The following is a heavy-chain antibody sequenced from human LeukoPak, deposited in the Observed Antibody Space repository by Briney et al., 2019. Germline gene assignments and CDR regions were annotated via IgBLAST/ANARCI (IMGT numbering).Heavy chain of an antibody. D-gene: IGHD6-19*01. V-gene: IGHV1-8*01. CDR1: GYTFTNND. CDR2: VSPDSGDT. J-gene: IGHJ4*02. CDR3: TRGRAAGD. Sequence: GASVKVSCKASGYTFTNNDINWVRQATGQGIEWMGWVSPDSGDTGYAPNFRGRVTMTTDTSINTAYMELTSLTSEDTAINYCTRGRAAGDWGQGTLVTVSS.